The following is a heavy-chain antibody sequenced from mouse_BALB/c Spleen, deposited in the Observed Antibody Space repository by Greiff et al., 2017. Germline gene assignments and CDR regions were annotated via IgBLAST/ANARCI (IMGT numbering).Heavy chain of an antibody. Sequence: EVQLQQSGAELVRPGALVKLSCKASGFNIKDYYMHWVKQRPEQGLEWIGWIDPENGNTIYDPKFQGKASITADTSSNTAYLQLNSVTTEDTATYYCAGGLSYGSSYWFAYWGQGTLVTVSA. V-gene: IGHV14-1*02. D-gene: IGHD1-1*01. CDR1: GFNIKDYY. CDR3: AGGLSYGSSYWFAY. J-gene: IGHJ3*01. CDR2: IDPENGNT.